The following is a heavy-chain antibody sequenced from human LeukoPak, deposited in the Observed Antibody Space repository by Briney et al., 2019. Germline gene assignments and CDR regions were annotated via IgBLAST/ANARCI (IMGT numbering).Heavy chain of an antibody. CDR3: MTGTVTDYYYGMDA. J-gene: IGHJ6*02. V-gene: IGHV3-15*01. Sequence: PGGSLRLSCAASGFTFSKAWMNWVRQPPGKGLEWVGRIKSETDGGTTDYAAPVRGRFTISRDDSESTLYLQMNSLKAEDTAVYYCMTGTVTDYYYGMDAWGQGTSVIVCS. D-gene: IGHD3/OR15-3a*01. CDR1: GFTFSKAW. CDR2: IKSETDGGTT.